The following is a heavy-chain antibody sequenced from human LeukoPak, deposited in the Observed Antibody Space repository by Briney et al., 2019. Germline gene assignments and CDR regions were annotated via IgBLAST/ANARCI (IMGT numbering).Heavy chain of an antibody. CDR1: GYTFSGYY. CDR2: INPNSGGT. V-gene: IGHV1-2*04. J-gene: IGHJ4*02. Sequence: ASVKVSCKASGYTFSGYYMHWVRQAPGQGLEWMGWINPNSGGTNYAQKFQGWVTMTRDTSISTAYMELSRLRSDDTAVYYCARDDSGYEFDYWGQGTLVTVSS. CDR3: ARDDSGYEFDY. D-gene: IGHD5-12*01.